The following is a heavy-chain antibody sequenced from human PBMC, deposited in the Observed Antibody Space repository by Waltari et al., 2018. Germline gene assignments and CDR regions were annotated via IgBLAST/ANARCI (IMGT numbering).Heavy chain of an antibody. Sequence: EVQLVESGGGLVQPGGYLGLSCAASGFTFSSYGMNWVRQAPGKGLEWISYISGSGTTIYYADSVKGRFTISRDDAENSLYLQMNSLRAEDTALYYCARRFDSWGQGTRVTVSS. CDR2: ISGSGTTI. V-gene: IGHV3-48*03. CDR1: GFTFSSYG. CDR3: ARRFDS. J-gene: IGHJ4*02.